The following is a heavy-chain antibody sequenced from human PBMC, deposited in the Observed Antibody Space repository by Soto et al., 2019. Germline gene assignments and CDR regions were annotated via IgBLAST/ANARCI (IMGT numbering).Heavy chain of an antibody. CDR2: IYYSGST. V-gene: IGHV4-59*08. J-gene: IGHJ6*03. Sequence: QVQLQESGPGLVKPSETLSLTCTVSGGSISSYYWSWIRQPPGKGLEWIGYIYYSGSTNYNPSLKSRVTISVDTSKNQFSLKLSSVTAADTAVYYCARMQGSSFLRAPYYYYMDVWGKGTTVTVSS. D-gene: IGHD6-13*01. CDR1: GGSISSYY. CDR3: ARMQGSSFLRAPYYYYMDV.